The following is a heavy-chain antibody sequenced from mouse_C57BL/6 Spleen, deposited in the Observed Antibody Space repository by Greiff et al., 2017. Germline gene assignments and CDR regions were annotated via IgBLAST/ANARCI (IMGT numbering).Heavy chain of an antibody. V-gene: IGHV1-61*01. D-gene: IGHD2-5*01. CDR2: IYPSDSET. Sequence: QVQLQQPGAELVRPGSSVKLSCKASGYTFTSYWMDWVKQRPGQGLEWIGNIYPSDSETHYNQEFKDKATLTVDKSSSTAYMQLSSLTSEDSAVYYCARRNSNYVYWYFDVWGTGTTVTVSS. CDR3: ARRNSNYVYWYFDV. J-gene: IGHJ1*03. CDR1: GYTFTSYW.